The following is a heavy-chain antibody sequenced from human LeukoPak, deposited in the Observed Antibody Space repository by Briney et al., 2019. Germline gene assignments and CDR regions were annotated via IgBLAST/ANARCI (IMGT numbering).Heavy chain of an antibody. J-gene: IGHJ4*02. V-gene: IGHV4-39*01. Sequence: SETLSLTCTVSGGSISSGSYYWGWIRQPPGKGLKWIGSIYYSGSTYYNPSLKSRVTISVDTSKNQFSLKLSSVTAADTAVYYCARHRSGWLQSSFDYWGQGTLVTVSS. CDR3: ARHRSGWLQSSFDY. CDR2: IYYSGST. D-gene: IGHD5-24*01. CDR1: GGSISSGSYY.